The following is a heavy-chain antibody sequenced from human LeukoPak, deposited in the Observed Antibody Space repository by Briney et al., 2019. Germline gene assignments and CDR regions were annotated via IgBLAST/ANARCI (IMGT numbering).Heavy chain of an antibody. Sequence: SETLSLTCTVSGGSISSYYWSWIRQPPGKGLEWIGYIYYSGSTNYNPSLKSRVTISVDTSKNQFSLKLSSVTAADTAVYYCARAGYSYGYFLDYWGQGTLVTVSS. D-gene: IGHD5-18*01. J-gene: IGHJ4*02. CDR1: GGSISSYY. V-gene: IGHV4-59*01. CDR2: IYYSGST. CDR3: ARAGYSYGYFLDY.